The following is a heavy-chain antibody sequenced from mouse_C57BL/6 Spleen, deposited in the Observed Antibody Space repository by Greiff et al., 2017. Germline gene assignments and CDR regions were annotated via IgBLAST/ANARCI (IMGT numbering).Heavy chain of an antibody. J-gene: IGHJ4*01. CDR2: ISYDGSN. V-gene: IGHV3-6*01. D-gene: IGHD3-2*02. Sequence: EVQLQESGPGLVKPSQSLSLTCSVTGYSITSGYYWNWIRQFPGNKLEWMGYISYDGSNNYNPSLKNRISITRDPSKNQFFLKLNSVTTEDTATYYCARGAQAGMDYWGQGTSVTVSS. CDR3: ARGAQAGMDY. CDR1: GYSITSGYY.